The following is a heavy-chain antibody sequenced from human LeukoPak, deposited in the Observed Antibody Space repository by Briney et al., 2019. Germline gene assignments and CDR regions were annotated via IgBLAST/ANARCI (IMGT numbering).Heavy chain of an antibody. CDR3: ARGAAAASETFDI. CDR2: INPNSGGT. D-gene: IGHD6-13*01. CDR1: AYTFTAYY. J-gene: IGHJ3*02. V-gene: IGHV1-2*06. Sequence: ASVKVSCKGSAYTFTAYYMHWVRQAPGQGVEWMGRINPNSGGTNYAQKFLGRVTMTRDTSISTAYMELSSLRSDDTAVYYCARGAAAASETFDIWGQGTMVTLSS.